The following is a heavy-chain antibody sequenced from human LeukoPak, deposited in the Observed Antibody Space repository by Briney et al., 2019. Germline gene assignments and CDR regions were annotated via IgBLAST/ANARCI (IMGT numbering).Heavy chain of an antibody. D-gene: IGHD3-22*01. J-gene: IGHJ2*01. CDR1: GGSISSYY. CDR2: IYTSGNT. Sequence: IPSETLSLTCTVSGGSISSYYWSWTRQTAGKGLEWIGRIYTSGNTNYNPSLKSRVTMSVDTSKNQFSLKLSSVTAADTAVYYCAREEFHYDSSGYYERWYFDLWGRGTLVTVSS. V-gene: IGHV4-4*07. CDR3: AREEFHYDSSGYYERWYFDL.